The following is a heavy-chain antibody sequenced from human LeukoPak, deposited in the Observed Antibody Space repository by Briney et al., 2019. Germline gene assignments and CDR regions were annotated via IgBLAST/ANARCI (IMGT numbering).Heavy chain of an antibody. CDR2: ISGSGGST. CDR1: GFNFSSYA. Sequence: GGSLRLPCAASGFNFSSYAMSWVRQAPGQGLDWVSAISGSGGSTYYADSVKGRFTIFRDNSKNTLYLQMTSLRAEDTAVYYCAKTRWYHGYFDYWGQGTLVTVSS. J-gene: IGHJ4*02. D-gene: IGHD6-13*01. CDR3: AKTRWYHGYFDY. V-gene: IGHV3-23*01.